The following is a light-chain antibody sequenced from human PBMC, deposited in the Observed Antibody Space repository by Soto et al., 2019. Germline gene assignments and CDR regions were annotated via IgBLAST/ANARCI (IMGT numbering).Light chain of an antibody. CDR2: EVS. CDR1: SSDVGGYNY. V-gene: IGLV2-14*01. CDR3: SSYTSNSTLYV. Sequence: QSALTQPTSVSGSPGQSITISCTGTSSDVGGYNYVSWYQQHPGKAPKLMIYEVSNRPSGVSNRFSGYKSGNTASLTISGLQAEDEADYYCSSYTSNSTLYVFGTGTKLTVL. J-gene: IGLJ1*01.